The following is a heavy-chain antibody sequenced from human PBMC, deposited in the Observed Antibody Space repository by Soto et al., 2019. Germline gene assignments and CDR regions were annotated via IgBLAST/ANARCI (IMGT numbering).Heavy chain of an antibody. CDR3: ARASNKRGYSYGPDY. Sequence: WRRIIKTQGKGLEWIGEINHSGSTNCNPSLKSRVTISVDTSKNQFSLKLSSVTAADTAVYYCARASNKRGYSYGPDYWGQGTLVTVSS. CDR2: INHSGST. D-gene: IGHD5-18*01. V-gene: IGHV4-34*01. J-gene: IGHJ4*02.